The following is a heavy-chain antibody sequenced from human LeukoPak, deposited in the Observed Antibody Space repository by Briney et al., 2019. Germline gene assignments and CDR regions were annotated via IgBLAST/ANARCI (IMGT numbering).Heavy chain of an antibody. CDR2: ISWNSGSI. J-gene: IGHJ4*02. CDR3: AKDISSSWHMFDY. Sequence: GRSLRLSCAASGFTFDDYAMHWVRQAPGKGLEWVSGISWNSGSIGYADSVKGRFTISRDNAKNSLYLQMNSLRAEDTASYYCAKDISSSWHMFDYWGQGTLVTVSS. V-gene: IGHV3-9*01. CDR1: GFTFDDYA. D-gene: IGHD6-13*01.